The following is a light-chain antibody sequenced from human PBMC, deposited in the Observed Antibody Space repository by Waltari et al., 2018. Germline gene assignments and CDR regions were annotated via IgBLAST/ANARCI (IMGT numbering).Light chain of an antibody. CDR2: LNSDGSH. CDR1: SGHSSYA. CDR3: QTWGTGIRV. V-gene: IGLV4-69*01. J-gene: IGLJ3*02. Sequence: QLVLTQSPSASASLGASVQPTCTLSSGHSSYAIAWLQQQPEKGPRYLMKLNSDGSHSKGDGIPDRFSGSSSGAERYLTISSLQSEDEADYYCQTWGTGIRVFGGGTKLTVL.